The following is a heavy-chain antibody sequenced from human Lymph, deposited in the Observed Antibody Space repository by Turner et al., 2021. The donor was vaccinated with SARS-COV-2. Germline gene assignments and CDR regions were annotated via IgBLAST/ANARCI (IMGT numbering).Heavy chain of an antibody. D-gene: IGHD2-21*02. CDR1: GVSMNSNY. CDR3: ARETVNNWVDP. V-gene: IGHV4-59*01. CDR2: IYYRGST. J-gene: IGHJ5*02. Sequence: QVQLPESGPRLVKPLETLSLTCTVSGVSMNSNYWSWIRQPPVKRLAWIGYIYYRGSTNYNPSLKSRVTISVDTSKNQFSLKLTSVTAADTAIYYCARETVNNWVDPWGQGILVTVSS.